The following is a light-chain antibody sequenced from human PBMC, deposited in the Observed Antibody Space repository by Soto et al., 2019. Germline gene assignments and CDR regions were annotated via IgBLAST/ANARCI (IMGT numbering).Light chain of an antibody. V-gene: IGKV3-15*01. CDR2: GAS. CDR3: PQFHNWPRT. J-gene: IGKJ1*01. Sequence: EVVVKLSPAAVSLYPGERAPPSCRASQSMGSNVAWYQQKPGQAPRLLIYGASTRAAGIPARFSGSGSGTEFTLTITSLQSEDFAVYYCPQFHNWPRTSAQGTKVDI. CDR1: QSMGSN.